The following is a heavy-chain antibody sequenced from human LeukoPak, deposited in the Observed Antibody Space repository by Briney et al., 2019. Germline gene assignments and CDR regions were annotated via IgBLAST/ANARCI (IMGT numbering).Heavy chain of an antibody. CDR3: ARWESVGAATNDAFDI. CDR1: GYTFTSYG. D-gene: IGHD1-26*01. J-gene: IGHJ3*02. V-gene: IGHV1-18*01. Sequence: ASVKVSCKASGYTFTSYGISWVRQDPGQRLEWMGWISAYNGNTNYAQKLQGRVTMTTDTSTSTAYMELRSLRSDDTAVYYCARWESVGAATNDAFDIWGQGTMVTVSS. CDR2: ISAYNGNT.